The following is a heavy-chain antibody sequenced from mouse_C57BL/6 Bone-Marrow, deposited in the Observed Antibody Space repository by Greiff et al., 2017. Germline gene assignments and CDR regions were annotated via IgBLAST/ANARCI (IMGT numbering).Heavy chain of an antibody. CDR1: GYTFTSYG. V-gene: IGHV1-81*01. CDR3: GRGNYGDD. CDR2: IYPRSGNT. Sequence: VQLQESGAELARPGASVKLSCKASGYTFTSYGISWVKQRTGQGLEWIGEIYPRSGNTYYNEKFKGKATLTADKSSSTAYMERRSLTSEDSAVYFCGRGNYGDDWGQGTTLTVSA. J-gene: IGHJ2*01. D-gene: IGHD2-1*01.